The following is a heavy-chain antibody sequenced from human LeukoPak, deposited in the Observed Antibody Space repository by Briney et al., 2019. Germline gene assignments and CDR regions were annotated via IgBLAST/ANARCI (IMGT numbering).Heavy chain of an antibody. Sequence: SETLSLTCTVSGNSISSYYWNWIRQPPGKGLEWIGYIDYTGSSNYNPSLKSRVTMSVDTSKNQFSLKLSSVTAADTAVYYCARGRRGYDSSGYYYLLYWGQGTLVTVSS. CDR2: IDYTGSS. D-gene: IGHD3-22*01. CDR3: ARGRRGYDSSGYYYLLY. CDR1: GNSISSYY. J-gene: IGHJ4*02. V-gene: IGHV4-59*12.